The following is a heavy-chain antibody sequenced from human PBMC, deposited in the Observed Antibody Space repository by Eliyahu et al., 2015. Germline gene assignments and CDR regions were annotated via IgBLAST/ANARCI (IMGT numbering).Heavy chain of an antibody. V-gene: IGHV1-3*01. CDR3: ARRNGADYGGFLDY. CDR2: VNAGNGKT. D-gene: IGHD4-23*01. CDR1: GYRFTTYS. J-gene: IGHJ4*02. Sequence: QVQLVQSGTEVKXPGASVKVSCKPSGYRFTTYSIHWIRQAPGQRLEWXGWVNAGNGKTQSSQMFQGRVSMTRDTSASTVYMELSTLTSEDTAIYYCARRNGADYGGFLDYWGQGVLVTVSS.